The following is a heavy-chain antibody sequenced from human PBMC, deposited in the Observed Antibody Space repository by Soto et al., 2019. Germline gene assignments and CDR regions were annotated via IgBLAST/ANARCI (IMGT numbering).Heavy chain of an antibody. CDR2: VYYSGST. J-gene: IGHJ4*02. CDR3: ARRALYCSGGSCYSHGFDY. D-gene: IGHD2-15*01. CDR1: GGSISNYY. Sequence: PSETLSLTCTVSGGSISNYYWSWIRQPPGKGLEWIGYVYYSGSTNYNPSLKSRVTISLDTSKDQFSLKLSSVTAADTAVYYCARRALYCSGGSCYSHGFDYWGQGTLVTVSS. V-gene: IGHV4-59*01.